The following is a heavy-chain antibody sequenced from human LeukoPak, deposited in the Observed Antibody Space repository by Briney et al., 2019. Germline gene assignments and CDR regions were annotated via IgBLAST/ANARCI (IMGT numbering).Heavy chain of an antibody. CDR2: INYSGRI. CDR1: GGFISSYY. Sequence: KPSETLSLTCIVSGGFISSYYWSWIRQTPGKGLEWIAFINYSGRIRYNPSLQSRVSISLDTSKNHFSLQLRSVIAEDTAVYYCARLVDYDNSGDPDTFDIWGQGTMVNVS. J-gene: IGHJ3*02. D-gene: IGHD3-22*01. CDR3: ARLVDYDNSGDPDTFDI. V-gene: IGHV4-59*01.